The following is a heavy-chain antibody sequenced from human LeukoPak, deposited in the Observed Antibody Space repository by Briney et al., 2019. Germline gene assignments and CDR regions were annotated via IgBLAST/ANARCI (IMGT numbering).Heavy chain of an antibody. CDR2: IYYSGST. Sequence: PSETLSLTCTVSGGSISSGDYYWSWIRQPPGKGLEWIGYIYYSGSTYYNPSLKSRITISVDTSKNQFFLKLTSVTAADTAVYYCARVGFGVIIPPYAFDIWGQGTMVTVSS. CDR3: ARVGFGVIIPPYAFDI. V-gene: IGHV4-30-4*08. D-gene: IGHD3-3*01. CDR1: GGSISSGDYY. J-gene: IGHJ3*02.